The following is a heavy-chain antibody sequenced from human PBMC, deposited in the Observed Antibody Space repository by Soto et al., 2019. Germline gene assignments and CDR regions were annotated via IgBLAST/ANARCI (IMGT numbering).Heavy chain of an antibody. Sequence: PSQTLSLTCAISGDSVSSNSAAWNCIRQSPSRGVEWLGRTYYRSKWYNDYAVSVKSRITINPDTSKNQFSLQLNSVTPEDTAVYYCARGGYSSSWYSSYYYYGMDVWGQGTTVTVSS. J-gene: IGHJ6*02. CDR3: ARGGYSSSWYSSYYYYGMDV. CDR1: GDSVSSNSAA. CDR2: TYYRSKWYN. V-gene: IGHV6-1*01. D-gene: IGHD6-13*01.